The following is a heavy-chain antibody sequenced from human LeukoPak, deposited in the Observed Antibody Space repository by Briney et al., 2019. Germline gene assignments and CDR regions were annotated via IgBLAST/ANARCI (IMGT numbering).Heavy chain of an antibody. V-gene: IGHV3-30*02. Sequence: GGSLRLSCAASGFILSNYGMHWVRQAPGKGLEWVAFIPYDAVNKYYADSVEGRFTISRDNSKNTLYLQMNSLRAEDTAVYYCAKDKSSGWYVVGYWGQGTLVTVSS. D-gene: IGHD6-19*01. CDR1: GFILSNYG. CDR2: IPYDAVNK. CDR3: AKDKSSGWYVVGY. J-gene: IGHJ4*02.